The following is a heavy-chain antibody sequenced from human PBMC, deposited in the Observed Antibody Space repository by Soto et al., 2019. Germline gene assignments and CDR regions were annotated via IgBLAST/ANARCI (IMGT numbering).Heavy chain of an antibody. Sequence: EVQLVESGGGLVRPGGSLRRSCAASGLAFGSFLMSWVRQAPGGGLEWVANINQDGRDTYYSDSVRDLVSISTDNAANYLFLHMTSLGAEDTAVYYCSRYQDDEWESYRHRYWGQGTLVTVSS. CDR3: SRYQDDEWESYRHRY. CDR2: INQDGRDT. J-gene: IGHJ4*02. D-gene: IGHD3-16*02. CDR1: GLAFGSFL. V-gene: IGHV3-7*01.